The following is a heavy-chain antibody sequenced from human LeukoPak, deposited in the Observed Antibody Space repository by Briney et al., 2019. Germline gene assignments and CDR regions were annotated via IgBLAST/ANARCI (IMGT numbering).Heavy chain of an antibody. D-gene: IGHD6-13*01. CDR3: AKDREQQLVLSAFDI. J-gene: IGHJ3*02. CDR1: GFTFSSYA. CDR2: ISGSGGST. Sequence: GGSLRLSCAASGFTFSSYAMSWVRQAPGKGLEWVSAISGSGGSTYYADSVKGRFTISRDNSKNTLYLQMNSLRAEDTAVCYCAKDREQQLVLSAFDIWGQGTMVTVSS. V-gene: IGHV3-23*01.